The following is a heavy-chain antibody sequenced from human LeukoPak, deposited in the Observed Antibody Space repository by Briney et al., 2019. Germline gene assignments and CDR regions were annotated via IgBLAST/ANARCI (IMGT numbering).Heavy chain of an antibody. V-gene: IGHV3-23*01. CDR2: ISGSGGST. CDR1: GFTFSSYA. Sequence: PGGSLRLSCAASGFTFSSYAMSWVRQAPGKGLEWVSAISGSGGSTYYADSVKGRFTISRDNSKNTLYPQMNSLRAEDTAVYYCVTSWVRQPGDFWGQGALVTVSS. J-gene: IGHJ4*02. CDR3: VTSWVRQPGDF. D-gene: IGHD3-10*01.